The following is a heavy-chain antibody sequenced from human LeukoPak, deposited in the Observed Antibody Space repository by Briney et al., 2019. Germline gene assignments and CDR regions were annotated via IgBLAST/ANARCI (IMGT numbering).Heavy chain of an antibody. Sequence: ASVKVSCKASGYTFTGYYMHWVRQAPGQGLGWMGWMNPNSGNTGYAQKFQGRVTMTRNTSISTAYMELSSLRSEDTAVYYCARGGSYVLLWFGELLSYPSTNYYYMDVWGKGTTVTISS. CDR3: ARGGSYVLLWFGELLSYPSTNYYYMDV. D-gene: IGHD3-10*01. CDR1: GYTFTGYY. J-gene: IGHJ6*03. V-gene: IGHV1-8*02. CDR2: MNPNSGNT.